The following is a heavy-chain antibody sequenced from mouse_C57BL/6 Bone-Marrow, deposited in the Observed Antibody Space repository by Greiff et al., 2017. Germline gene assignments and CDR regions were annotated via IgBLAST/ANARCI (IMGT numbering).Heavy chain of an antibody. CDR2: ISDGGSYT. D-gene: IGHD4-1*01. Sequence: EVQGVESGGGLVKPGGSLKLSCAASGFTFSSYAMSWVHQTPEKRLEWVATISDGGSYTYYPDNVKGRFTISRDNAKNNLYLQMSHLKSEDTAMYYCARAKLGFDYWGQGTTLTVSS. V-gene: IGHV5-4*01. CDR1: GFTFSSYA. CDR3: ARAKLGFDY. J-gene: IGHJ2*01.